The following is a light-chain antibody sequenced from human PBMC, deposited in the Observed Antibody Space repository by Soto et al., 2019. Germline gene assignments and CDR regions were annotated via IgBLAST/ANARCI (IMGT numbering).Light chain of an antibody. CDR3: CSYADNTDYV. Sequence: QSALTQPPSASGSLGQSVTISCTGTSSDVGAYNYVSWYQQHPGKAPKLMIYEVTMRPSGVPDRFSGSKSGNTASLNVSGLQAEDEADYYCCSYADNTDYVFGTGTKLTVL. V-gene: IGLV2-8*01. CDR1: SSDVGAYNY. CDR2: EVT. J-gene: IGLJ1*01.